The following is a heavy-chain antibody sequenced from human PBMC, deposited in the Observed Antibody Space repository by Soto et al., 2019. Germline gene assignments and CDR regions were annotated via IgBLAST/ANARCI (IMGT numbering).Heavy chain of an antibody. CDR1: GFTFSSYA. CDR2: ISASGGST. J-gene: IGHJ4*02. Sequence: PGGSLRLSCAASGFTFSSYAMSWVRQAPGKGLEWVSAISASGGSTYYAGTVNGRFTISRDKSKNTLYLQMNGLRAEDTAVYYCAKDPDGCGTGSCYRSYFDSWGQGSLVTVSS. CDR3: AKDPDGCGTGSCYRSYFDS. D-gene: IGHD2-15*01. V-gene: IGHV3-23*01.